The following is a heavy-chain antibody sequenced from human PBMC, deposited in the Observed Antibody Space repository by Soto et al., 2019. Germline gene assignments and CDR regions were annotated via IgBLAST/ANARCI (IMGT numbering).Heavy chain of an antibody. Sequence: PSETLSLTCTVSGGSISSSSYYWGWIRQPPGKGLEWIGSIYYSGSTYYNPSLKSRVTISVDTSKNQFSLKLSSVTAADTAVYYCARYKQRLEQYNSWFDSWGQGTLVTVSS. CDR2: IYYSGST. V-gene: IGHV4-39*01. CDR3: ARYKQRLEQYNSWFDS. D-gene: IGHD6-19*01. J-gene: IGHJ5*01. CDR1: GGSISSSSYY.